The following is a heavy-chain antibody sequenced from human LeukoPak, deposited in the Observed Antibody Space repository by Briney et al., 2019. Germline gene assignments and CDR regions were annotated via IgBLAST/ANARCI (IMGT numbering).Heavy chain of an antibody. V-gene: IGHV4-59*01. D-gene: IGHD4-17*01. CDR3: ARTDYGDYGNWFDP. Sequence: SETLSLTCTVSGGSISSYYWSWIQQPPGKGLEWIGYIYYSGSTNYNPSLKSRVTISVDTSKNQFSLKLSSVTAADTAVYYCARTDYGDYGNWFDPWGQGTLVTVSS. J-gene: IGHJ5*02. CDR2: IYYSGST. CDR1: GGSISSYY.